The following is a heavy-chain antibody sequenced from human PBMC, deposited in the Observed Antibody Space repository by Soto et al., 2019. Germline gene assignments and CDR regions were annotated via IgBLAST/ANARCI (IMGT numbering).Heavy chain of an antibody. CDR3: ARGIQGYCSGDNCHSGEFRWFDT. CDR1: GYTFTNYH. CDR2: MNPKSGKT. V-gene: IGHV1-8*01. D-gene: IGHD2-15*01. J-gene: IGHJ5*02. Sequence: ASVKVSCKASGYTFTNYHVTWVRQATGQGLEWMGWMNPKSGKTSYALKFQGRVTLTRNTSIATAYMELSSLRSEDTAVYYCARGIQGYCSGDNCHSGEFRWFDTWGQGTQVTVPQ.